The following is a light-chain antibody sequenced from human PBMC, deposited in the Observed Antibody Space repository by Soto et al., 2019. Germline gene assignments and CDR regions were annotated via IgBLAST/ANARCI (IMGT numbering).Light chain of an antibody. V-gene: IGKV1D-8*01. J-gene: IGKJ1*01. CDR3: QQYYNFPWT. Sequence: VIWMTQSPSLLSASTGDRVTITCRISQDISSYLAWYQQKPGKAPDLLIYAASTLQSGVPSRFSGSGSGTDFSLTINYLESEDFATYSCQQYYNFPWTFGQGTKVELK. CDR2: AAS. CDR1: QDISSY.